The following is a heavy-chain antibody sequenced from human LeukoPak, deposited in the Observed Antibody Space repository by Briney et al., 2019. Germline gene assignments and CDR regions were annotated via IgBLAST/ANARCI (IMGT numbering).Heavy chain of an antibody. CDR3: ARDTGTSTVTRDLHYYYYMDV. Sequence: SVKVSCKASGGTFSSYAISWVRQAPGQGLEWMGGIIPIFGTANYAQKFQGRVTITTDESTSTAYMELSSLRSEDTAVYYCARDTGTSTVTRDLHYYYYMDVWGKGTTVTVSS. CDR1: GGTFSSYA. V-gene: IGHV1-69*05. D-gene: IGHD4-17*01. CDR2: IIPIFGTA. J-gene: IGHJ6*03.